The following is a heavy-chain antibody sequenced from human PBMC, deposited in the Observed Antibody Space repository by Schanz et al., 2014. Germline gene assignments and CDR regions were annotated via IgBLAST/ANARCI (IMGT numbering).Heavy chain of an antibody. Sequence: QVQLVESGGGVVQPGKSLRVSCAASGFTFTNYALHWVRQAPGKGLEWVAVIWYDGSNKDYADSVKGRFTISRDNGKNSLYLQMNSLADEDTAVYYCAKDQVTTLSRFGYYYGMDVWGQGTTVTVSS. J-gene: IGHJ6*02. CDR3: AKDQVTTLSRFGYYYGMDV. V-gene: IGHV3-33*06. CDR1: GFTFTNYA. D-gene: IGHD4-4*01. CDR2: IWYDGSNK.